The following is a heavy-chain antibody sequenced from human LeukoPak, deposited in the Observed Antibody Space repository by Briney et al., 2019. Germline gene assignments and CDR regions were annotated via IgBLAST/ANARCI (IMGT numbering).Heavy chain of an antibody. Sequence: GGSLRLSCTASGFTFGDYAMSWVRRAPGKGLEWVGRIKRRSDGGTIDYSAPVKDRFTISRDDSINMLYLQMNSLKTDDTAVYYCTPGLGDYWGQGTLVTVSS. J-gene: IGHJ4*02. V-gene: IGHV3-15*01. D-gene: IGHD1-1*01. CDR2: IKRRSDGGTI. CDR3: TPGLGDY. CDR1: GFTFGDYA.